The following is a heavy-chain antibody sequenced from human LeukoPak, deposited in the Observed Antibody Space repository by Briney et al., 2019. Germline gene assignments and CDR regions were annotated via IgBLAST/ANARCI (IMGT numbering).Heavy chain of an antibody. D-gene: IGHD6-6*01. CDR2: ISGYNGNT. CDR3: ARAPLYGSCEY. CDR1: GYTFSSYG. Sequence: ASVKVSCKASGYTFSSYGISWGRQAPGQGLEWMGWISGYNGNTNYAQKLQGRVTMTTDTSTSTAYMKLRSLSSDDTAVYYCARAPLYGSCEYWGQGTLVTVSS. V-gene: IGHV1-18*01. J-gene: IGHJ4*02.